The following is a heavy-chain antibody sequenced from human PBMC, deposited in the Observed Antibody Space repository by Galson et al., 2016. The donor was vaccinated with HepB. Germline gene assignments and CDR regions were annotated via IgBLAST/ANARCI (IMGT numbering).Heavy chain of an antibody. Sequence: SETLSLTCGVSGDSISDSNWWSWVRQPPGKGLEWIGEIYHIGSTNYNPSLESRVTISVDKSKNQFSLNLRSVTAADTATYYCARIRGRFRELIDYWGQGVLVTVSS. D-gene: IGHD3-10*01. V-gene: IGHV4-4*02. CDR3: ARIRGRFRELIDY. CDR2: IYHIGST. J-gene: IGHJ4*02. CDR1: GDSISDSNW.